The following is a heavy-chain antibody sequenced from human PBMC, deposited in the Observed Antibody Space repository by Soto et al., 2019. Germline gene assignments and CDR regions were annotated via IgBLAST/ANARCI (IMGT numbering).Heavy chain of an antibody. CDR3: ARGLTGYSSRPFASGWFDP. J-gene: IGHJ5*02. D-gene: IGHD6-13*01. CDR1: GYTFTSVD. V-gene: IGHV1-8*01. Sequence: GASVKVSCKASGYTFTSVDIHWVRQATGQGLEWMGWMNPNSGTTNYAQKFQDRVTMTRNTSISTAYMELSSLRSEDTAVYYCARGLTGYSSRPFASGWFDPWGQGTLVTVS. CDR2: MNPNSGTT.